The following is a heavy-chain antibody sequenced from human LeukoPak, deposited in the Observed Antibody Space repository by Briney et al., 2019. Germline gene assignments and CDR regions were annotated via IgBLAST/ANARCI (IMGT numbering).Heavy chain of an antibody. CDR3: AKGAGGY. J-gene: IGHJ4*02. Sequence: PGGSLRLSCAASGFTFDDYAMHWVRQAPGKGLEWVSGISWNSGSIGYADSVKGRFTISRDNAKNSLYLQMNSLRAEDTAVYYCAKGAGGYWGQGTLVTVSS. CDR2: ISWNSGSI. CDR1: GFTFDDYA. V-gene: IGHV3-9*01. D-gene: IGHD3-10*01.